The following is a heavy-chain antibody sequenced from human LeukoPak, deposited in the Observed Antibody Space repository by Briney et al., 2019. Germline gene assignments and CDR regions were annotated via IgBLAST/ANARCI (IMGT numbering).Heavy chain of an antibody. CDR3: ARSRGSELPDG. J-gene: IGHJ4*02. D-gene: IGHD1-26*01. CDR1: GYTFTGYY. Sequence: ASVKVSCKASGYTFTGYYMHWVRQAPGQGLEWMGIINPSGGSTSYAQKFQGRVTMTRDTSTSTVYMELSSLRSEDTAVYYCARSRGSELPDGWGQGTLVTVSS. V-gene: IGHV1-46*01. CDR2: INPSGGST.